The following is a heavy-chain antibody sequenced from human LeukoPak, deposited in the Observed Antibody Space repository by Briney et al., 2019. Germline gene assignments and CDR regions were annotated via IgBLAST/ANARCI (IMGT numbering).Heavy chain of an antibody. J-gene: IGHJ4*02. Sequence: GGTLRLSCAASGFTFSSYGMSWVRQAPGKGLEWVSAISGSGGSTYYADFVKGRFTVSRDNSKNMVFLEVNSLRAEDTATYFCAKGRILWFGEQSDFDYWGQGTLVTVSS. CDR3: AKGRILWFGEQSDFDY. CDR1: GFTFSSYG. V-gene: IGHV3-23*01. D-gene: IGHD3-10*01. CDR2: ISGSGGST.